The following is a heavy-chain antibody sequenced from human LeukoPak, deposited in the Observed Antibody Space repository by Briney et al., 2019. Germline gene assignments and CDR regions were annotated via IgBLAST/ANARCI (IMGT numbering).Heavy chain of an antibody. V-gene: IGHV4-38-2*01. CDR3: ARNSSLTTLKGGWFDP. D-gene: IGHD4-11*01. CDR2: IYHSGYA. CDR1: GYSINSGYS. Sequence: SETLSLTCAVSGYSINSGYSWTWLRKRPGKGLEWIANIYHSGYAYYNPSLKSRVTISLDASKNQFSLRLSSVTAADTAVYYCARNSSLTTLKGGWFDPWGQGTLVTVSS. J-gene: IGHJ5*02.